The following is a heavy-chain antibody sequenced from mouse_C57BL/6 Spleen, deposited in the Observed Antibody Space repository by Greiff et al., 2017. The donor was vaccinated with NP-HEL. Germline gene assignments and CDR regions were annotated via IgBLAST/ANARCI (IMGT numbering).Heavy chain of an antibody. Sequence: DVQLQESGGGLVKPGGSLKLSCAASGFTFSDYGMHWVRQAPEKGLEWVAYISSGSSTIYYADTVKGRFTISRDNAKNTLFLQMTSLRSEDTAMYYCARGGYDVYYYAMDYWGQGTSVTVSS. CDR3: ARGGYDVYYYAMDY. V-gene: IGHV5-17*01. J-gene: IGHJ4*01. D-gene: IGHD2-2*01. CDR1: GFTFSDYG. CDR2: ISSGSSTI.